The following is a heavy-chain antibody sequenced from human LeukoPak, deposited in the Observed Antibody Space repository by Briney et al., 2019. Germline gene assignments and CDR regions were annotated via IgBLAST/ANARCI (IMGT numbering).Heavy chain of an antibody. CDR1: GFTFSNDW. Sequence: PGGSLRLSCAASGFTFSNDWMLWVRQAPGKGLVWVSYINSDMSTTNYADSVKGRFTTSRDNSKNTLSLQLNSLRAEDTAVYYCARDGGASTREPTGGYYYYGMDVWGQGTTVTVAS. D-gene: IGHD1-14*01. J-gene: IGHJ6*02. V-gene: IGHV3-74*01. CDR3: ARDGGASTREPTGGYYYYGMDV. CDR2: INSDMSTT.